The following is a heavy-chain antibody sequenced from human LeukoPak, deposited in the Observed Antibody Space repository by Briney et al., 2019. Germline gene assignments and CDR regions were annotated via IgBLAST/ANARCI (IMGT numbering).Heavy chain of an antibody. CDR3: ARRRPGNYYFDY. V-gene: IGHV4-31*03. CDR2: IYYSGST. D-gene: IGHD1-1*01. Sequence: PSQTLSLTCTVSGGSISSGGYYWSWIRQHPGKGLEWIGYIYYSGSTYYNPSLKSRVTILVDTSQNQFSLRLSSVTAADTAVYYCARRRPGNYYFDYWGQGTLVTVSS. J-gene: IGHJ4*02. CDR1: GGSISSGGYY.